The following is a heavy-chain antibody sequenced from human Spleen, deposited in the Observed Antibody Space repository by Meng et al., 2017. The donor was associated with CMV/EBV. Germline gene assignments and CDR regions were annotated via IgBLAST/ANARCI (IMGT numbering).Heavy chain of an antibody. Sequence: SGFTFSSYGMNWVRQAPGKGLEWVTFIRYDGSNKYYGDSVKGRFTISRDNSKNTLYLQMNSLRAEDTTVYYCAKTEQRFLEWLFGDWGQGTLVTVSS. CDR1: GFTFSSYG. CDR2: IRYDGSNK. CDR3: AKTEQRFLEWLFGD. D-gene: IGHD3-3*01. J-gene: IGHJ4*02. V-gene: IGHV3-30*02.